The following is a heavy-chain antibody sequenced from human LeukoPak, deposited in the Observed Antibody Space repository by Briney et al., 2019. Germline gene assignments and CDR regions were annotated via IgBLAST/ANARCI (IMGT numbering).Heavy chain of an antibody. J-gene: IGHJ4*02. CDR1: GFTFSSYA. V-gene: IGHV3-66*01. D-gene: IGHD5-18*01. CDR2: IYSGGNA. Sequence: GGSLRLSCVASGFTFSSYAMSWVRQAPGKGLEWVSAIYSGGNAYYADSVKGRFTISRGNSKNSLYLQMNSLRAEDTAVYYCARDLNTARFDFWGQGTLVTVSS. CDR3: ARDLNTARFDF.